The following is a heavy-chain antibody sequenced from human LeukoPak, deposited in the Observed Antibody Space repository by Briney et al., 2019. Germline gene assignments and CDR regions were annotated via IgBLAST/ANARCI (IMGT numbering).Heavy chain of an antibody. CDR2: ISGSGGST. CDR3: AKFLLPGMLRITMVRGAIIDAFDI. D-gene: IGHD3-10*01. CDR1: GFTFSSYG. J-gene: IGHJ3*02. Sequence: PGGSLRLSCAASGFTFSSYGMTWVRQAPGKGLEWVSAISGSGGSTYYADSVKGRFTISRDNSKNTLYLQMNSLRAEDTAVYYCAKFLLPGMLRITMVRGAIIDAFDIWGQGTMVTVSS. V-gene: IGHV3-23*01.